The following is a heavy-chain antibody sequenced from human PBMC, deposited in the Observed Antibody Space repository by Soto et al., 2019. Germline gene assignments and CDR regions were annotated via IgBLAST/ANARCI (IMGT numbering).Heavy chain of an antibody. V-gene: IGHV5-10-1*01. CDR3: ARRKIAVGATHSPHHYGMDV. CDR1: GYSFTSYW. D-gene: IGHD1-26*01. CDR2: IDPSDSYT. Sequence: PGESLKISCKGSGYSFTSYWISWVRQMPGKGLEWMGRIDPSDSYTNYSPSFQRHVTISADKSISTAYLQWSSLKASDTAMYYCARRKIAVGATHSPHHYGMDVWGQGTTVTVSS. J-gene: IGHJ6*02.